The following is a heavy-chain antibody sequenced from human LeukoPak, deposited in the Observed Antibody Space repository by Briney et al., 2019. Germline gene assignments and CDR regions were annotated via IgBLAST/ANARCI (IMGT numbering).Heavy chain of an antibody. V-gene: IGHV1-69*13. CDR3: ARVTTGTVDY. J-gene: IGHJ4*02. CDR1: GYTFTSYD. CDR2: IIPIFGTA. Sequence: SVKVSCKASGYTFTSYDINWVRQATGQGLEWMGGIIPIFGTANYAQKFQGRVTITADESTSTAYMELSSLRSEDTAVYYCARVTTGTVDYWGQGTLVTVSS. D-gene: IGHD1-1*01.